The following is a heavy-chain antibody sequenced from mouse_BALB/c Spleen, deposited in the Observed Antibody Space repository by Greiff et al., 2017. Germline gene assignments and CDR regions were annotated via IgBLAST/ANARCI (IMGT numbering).Heavy chain of an antibody. V-gene: IGHV5-12-2*01. Sequence: EVMLVESGGGLVQPGGSLKLSCAASGFTFSSYTMSWVRQTPEKRLEWVAYISNGGGSTYYPDTVKGRFTISRDNAKNTLYLQMSSLKSEDTAMYYCARHGDGWFAYWGQGTLVTVSA. CDR3: ARHGDGWFAY. J-gene: IGHJ3*01. CDR2: ISNGGGST. D-gene: IGHD3-3*01. CDR1: GFTFSSYT.